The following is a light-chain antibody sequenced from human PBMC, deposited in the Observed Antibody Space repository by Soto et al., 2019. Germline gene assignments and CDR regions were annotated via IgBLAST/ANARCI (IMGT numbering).Light chain of an antibody. V-gene: IGKV3-15*01. CDR2: AAS. J-gene: IGKJ5*01. CDR3: QQYNHWS. CDR1: QSVGSN. Sequence: EMVMTQSPDTRSVSPWERASLSCRASQSVGSNLARYPQKPGQAPRLLIYAASTRAPGIPARFSGSGSGTEFTLTLSSLQSEDFAVYYCQQYNHWSFGQGTRLEIK.